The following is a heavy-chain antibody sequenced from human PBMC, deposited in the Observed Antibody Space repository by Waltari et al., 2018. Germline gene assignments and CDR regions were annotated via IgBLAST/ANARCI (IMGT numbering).Heavy chain of an antibody. J-gene: IGHJ4*02. V-gene: IGHV1-8*03. CDR1: GYTFTSYD. CDR2: MNPNSGNT. Sequence: QVQLVQSGAEVKKPGASVKVSCKASGYTFTSYDINWVRQATGKGLEWMGWMNPNSGNTGYAQKFQGRVTITRNTSISTAYMELSSLRSEDTAVYYCARAKGGSGSYRTPLFGYWGQGTLVTVSS. CDR3: ARAKGGSGSYRTPLFGY. D-gene: IGHD3-10*01.